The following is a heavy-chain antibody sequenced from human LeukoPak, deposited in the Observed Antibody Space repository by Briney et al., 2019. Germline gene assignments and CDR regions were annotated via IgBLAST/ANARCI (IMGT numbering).Heavy chain of an antibody. CDR1: GGSFSGYY. Sequence: SETLSLTCAVYGGSFSGYYWSWIRQPPGEGLEWIGEINHSGSTNYNPSLKSRVTISVDTSKNQFSLKLSSVTAADTAVYYCARCTMVRGVSDYWGQGTLVTVSS. J-gene: IGHJ4*02. CDR2: INHSGST. CDR3: ARCTMVRGVSDY. V-gene: IGHV4-34*01. D-gene: IGHD3-10*01.